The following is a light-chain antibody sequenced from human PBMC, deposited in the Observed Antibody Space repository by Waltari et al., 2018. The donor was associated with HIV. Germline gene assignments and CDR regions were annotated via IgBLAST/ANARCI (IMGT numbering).Light chain of an antibody. CDR1: GSDVGSYDL. J-gene: IGLJ3*02. CDR3: CSYAGSRVFLV. V-gene: IGLV2-23*02. CDR2: EVT. Sequence: QSALTQPASVSGSPGQSITISCTGTGSDVGSYDLVSWYQQHPGKVPQLIIYEVTKRPSGISNRFYCSKSGNTASLTISVLQAEDEADYYCCSYAGSRVFLVFGGGTKVSVL.